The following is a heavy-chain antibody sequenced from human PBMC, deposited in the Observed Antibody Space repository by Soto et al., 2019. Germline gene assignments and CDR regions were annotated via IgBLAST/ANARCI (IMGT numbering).Heavy chain of an antibody. CDR1: GYTFTGYY. J-gene: IGHJ6*02. V-gene: IGHV1-2*02. CDR2: INPNSGGT. Sequence: GASVKVSCTASGYTFTGYYMHWVRQAPGQGLEWMGWINPNSGGTNYAQKFQGRVTMTRDTSISTAYMELSRLRSDDTAVYYCGRCRTESYAMDVWGQGNTVTVS. CDR3: GRCRTESYAMDV. D-gene: IGHD2-8*02.